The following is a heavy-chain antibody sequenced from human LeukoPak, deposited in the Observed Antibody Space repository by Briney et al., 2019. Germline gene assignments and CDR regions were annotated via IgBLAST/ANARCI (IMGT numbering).Heavy chain of an antibody. CDR1: GFTFSSYE. V-gene: IGHV3-48*03. CDR2: ISSSGSTI. Sequence: PGGSLRLSCAASGFTFSSYEMNWVRQAPGKGLEWVSCISSSGSTIYYADSVKGRFTISRDNAKNSLYLQMNSLRAEDTAVYYCAGGGYDILTGYYYYWGQGTLVTVSS. J-gene: IGHJ4*02. CDR3: AGGGYDILTGYYYY. D-gene: IGHD3-9*01.